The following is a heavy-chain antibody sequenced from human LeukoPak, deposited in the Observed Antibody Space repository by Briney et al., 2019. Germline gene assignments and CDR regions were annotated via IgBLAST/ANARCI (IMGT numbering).Heavy chain of an antibody. Sequence: GGSLRLSCAASGFTFSDYYMTWIRQAPAEGLEWVSYISSTGSTTYYADSVKGRFTISRDNSKNTLYLQMNSLRAEDTAVYYCAKLLVTYYYDSSGYADAFDIWGQGTMVTVSS. J-gene: IGHJ3*02. V-gene: IGHV3-11*04. D-gene: IGHD3-22*01. CDR2: ISSTGSTT. CDR3: AKLLVTYYYDSSGYADAFDI. CDR1: GFTFSDYY.